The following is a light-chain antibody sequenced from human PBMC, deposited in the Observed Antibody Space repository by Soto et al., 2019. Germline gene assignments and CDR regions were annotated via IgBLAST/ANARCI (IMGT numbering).Light chain of an antibody. J-gene: IGKJ2*01. CDR2: DAS. Sequence: EIVLTQSPATLSLSPGERATLSCRASQSVSSYLAWYQQKPGQAPRLLIYDASNRATGIPARFSGSGSGTDLTLTISSLEPEDFACYYCQQRSNWLMYTCVQGSKLEIK. V-gene: IGKV3-11*01. CDR3: QQRSNWLMYT. CDR1: QSVSSY.